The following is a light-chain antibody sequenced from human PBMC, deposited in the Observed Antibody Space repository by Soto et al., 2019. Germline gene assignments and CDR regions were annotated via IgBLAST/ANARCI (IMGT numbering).Light chain of an antibody. Sequence: QSVLTQPPSASGSPGQSVTISCTGTISDVGGYNSVSWYQQHQGKAPKLMIYEVNKRPSGVPDRFSGSKSGNTASLTVSGLQAEDEADYYCSSYAGSNNVFGTGTKVTVL. J-gene: IGLJ1*01. CDR1: ISDVGGYNS. V-gene: IGLV2-8*01. CDR2: EVN. CDR3: SSYAGSNNV.